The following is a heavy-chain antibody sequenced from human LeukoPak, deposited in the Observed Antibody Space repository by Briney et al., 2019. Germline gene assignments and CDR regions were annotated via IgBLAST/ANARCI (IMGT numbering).Heavy chain of an antibody. J-gene: IGHJ4*02. CDR1: GFSFSSYW. V-gene: IGHV3-7*02. Sequence: GGSLRHSCAASGFSFSSYWMSWVRQAPGKGLEWVANIKQDGSEKYYVDSVKGRFTISRDNAKNSLYLQMNSLRAEDTAVYYCARHNPYSSGWYCFDDWGQGTLVTVSS. CDR2: IKQDGSEK. D-gene: IGHD6-13*01. CDR3: ARHNPYSSGWYCFDD.